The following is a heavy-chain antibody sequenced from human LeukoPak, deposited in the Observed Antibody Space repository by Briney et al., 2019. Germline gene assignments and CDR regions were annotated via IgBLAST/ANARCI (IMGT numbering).Heavy chain of an antibody. CDR2: IYYSGSA. D-gene: IGHD5-12*01. CDR3: ARVSEYSGYDYYYYYYMDV. V-gene: IGHV4-59*11. CDR1: DGSISSHY. J-gene: IGHJ6*03. Sequence: PSETLSLTCTVSDGSISSHYWSWIRQPPGKELEWIGYIYYSGSANYNPSLKSRVTISVDTSKNQFSLKLSSVTAADTAVYYCARVSEYSGYDYYYYYYMDVWGKGTTVTVSS.